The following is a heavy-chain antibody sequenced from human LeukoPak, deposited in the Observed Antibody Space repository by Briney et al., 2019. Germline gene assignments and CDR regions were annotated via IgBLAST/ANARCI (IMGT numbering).Heavy chain of an antibody. CDR2: IRNKASGGTT. V-gene: IGHV3-49*03. CDR3: TRDRIMTDF. Sequence: PGRSLRLSGTASGFTFGDYSMTWFRQAPGKGLEWVSFIRNKASGGTTEHAASVRGRFTTSRDDSKSIAYLQMNSLKTEDTALYYCTRDRIMTDFWGQGTLVTVSS. J-gene: IGHJ4*02. CDR1: GFTFGDYS. D-gene: IGHD2-15*01.